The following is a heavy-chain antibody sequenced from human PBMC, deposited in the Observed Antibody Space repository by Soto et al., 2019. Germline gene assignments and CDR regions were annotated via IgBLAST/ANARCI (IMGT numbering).Heavy chain of an antibody. V-gene: IGHV2-5*01. CDR3: ARGLASLPVFAFDI. Sequence: QITLKGSGPTLVKPTQTLTLTCTLSGISLSTSGVGLGWIRQTPGKALEWLALVYLNDDKHYSPSLKSRLTITKDTSKNQAILTMTNMDPVDTATYYCARGLASLPVFAFDIWGQGTVVTVSS. CDR1: GISLSTSGVG. CDR2: VYLNDDK. J-gene: IGHJ3*02.